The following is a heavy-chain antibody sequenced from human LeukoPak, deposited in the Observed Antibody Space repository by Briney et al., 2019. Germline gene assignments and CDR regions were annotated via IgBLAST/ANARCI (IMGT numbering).Heavy chain of an antibody. V-gene: IGHV3-7*01. D-gene: IGHD5-18*01. CDR2: IKQDGSEK. Sequence: GGSLRLSCAASGFTFSSYSMNWVRQAPGKGLEWVANIKQDGSEKYYVDSVKGRFTISRDNAKNSLYLQMNSLRAEDTAVYYCARVDTAKIVYYYYMDVWGKGTTVTVTS. CDR3: ARVDTAKIVYYYYMDV. CDR1: GFTFSSYS. J-gene: IGHJ6*03.